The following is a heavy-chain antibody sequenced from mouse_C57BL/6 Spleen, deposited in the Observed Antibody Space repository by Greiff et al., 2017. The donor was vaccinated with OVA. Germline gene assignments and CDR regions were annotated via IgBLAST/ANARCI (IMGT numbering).Heavy chain of an antibody. CDR2: IHPNSGST. CDR3: ARFSDYYGSSWFAY. V-gene: IGHV1-64*01. CDR1: GYTFTSYW. D-gene: IGHD1-1*01. J-gene: IGHJ3*01. Sequence: QVQLQQPGAELVKPGASVKLSCKASGYTFTSYWMHWVKLRPGQGLEWIGMIHPNSGSTNYNEKFKSKATLTVDKSSSTAYMQLSSLTSEDSAVYYCARFSDYYGSSWFAYWGQGTLVTVSA.